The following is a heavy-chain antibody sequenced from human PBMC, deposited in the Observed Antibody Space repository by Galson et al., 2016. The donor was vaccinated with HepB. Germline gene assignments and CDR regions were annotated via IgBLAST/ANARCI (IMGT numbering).Heavy chain of an antibody. CDR3: ARAHYTLWTGHYSGLDH. V-gene: IGHV1-46*01. CDR2: INPGGAYT. Sequence: SVKVSCKASDNTFSKDYIHWVRQAPGQGLQWLGTINPGGAYTTYAQRFEGRVTMTRDTSTNTVYMELRALTSKDTAVYYCARAHYTLWTGHYSGLDHWGQGTLVTVSS. D-gene: IGHD3/OR15-3a*01. CDR1: DNTFSKDY. J-gene: IGHJ4*02.